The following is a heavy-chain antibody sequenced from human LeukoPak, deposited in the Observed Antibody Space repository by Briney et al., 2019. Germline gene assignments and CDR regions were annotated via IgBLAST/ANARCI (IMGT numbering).Heavy chain of an antibody. CDR2: ISSSSSYI. Sequence: GSLRLSCAASGFTFSTYSMSWVRQAPGKGLEWVSSISSSSSYIYYADSVKGRFTISRDNAKNSLYLQMNSLRAEDTAVYYCAREDAMVRGVIDYWGQGTLVTVSS. CDR3: AREDAMVRGVIDY. D-gene: IGHD3-10*01. J-gene: IGHJ4*02. V-gene: IGHV3-21*01. CDR1: GFTFSTYS.